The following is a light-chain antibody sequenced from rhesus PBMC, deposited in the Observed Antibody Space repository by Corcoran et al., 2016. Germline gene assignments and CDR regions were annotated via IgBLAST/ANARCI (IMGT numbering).Light chain of an antibody. CDR3: GSCDNSDYHYI. V-gene: IGLV3S11*01. CDR1: SLKTYY. CDR2: GNT. Sequence: STGLSQEPALSVALGHTVRMTCQGDSLKTYYASWYQQKPGQVPVLVIYGNTDRPSGIPGRCSGPWSGNTRSLTLTGAQVEDEADYYCGSCDNSDYHYIFGAGTRLTVL. J-gene: IGLJ1*01.